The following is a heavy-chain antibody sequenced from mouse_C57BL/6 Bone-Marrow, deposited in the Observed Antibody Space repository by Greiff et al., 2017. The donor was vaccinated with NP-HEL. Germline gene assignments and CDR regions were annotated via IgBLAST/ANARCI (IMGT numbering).Heavy chain of an antibody. Sequence: VKLVESGPGLVQPSQSLSITCTVSGFSLTSYGVHWVRQPPGKGLEWLGVIWSGGSTDYNAAFISRLSISKENSKSQVFFKMNSLQADDTAIYYCAKNWDYGDFAYWGQGTLVTVSA. CDR3: AKNWDYGDFAY. D-gene: IGHD1-1*01. CDR1: GFSLTSYG. CDR2: IWSGGST. J-gene: IGHJ3*01. V-gene: IGHV2-4*01.